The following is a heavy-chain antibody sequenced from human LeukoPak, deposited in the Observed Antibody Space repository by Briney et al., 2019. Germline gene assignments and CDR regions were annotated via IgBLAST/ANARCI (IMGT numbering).Heavy chain of an antibody. CDR2: ISGSGGST. CDR1: GFTFSSYA. V-gene: IGHV3-23*01. CDR3: ARDASLYYVDH. Sequence: GGSLRLSCAASGFTFSSYAMSWVRQAPGKGLEWVSAISGSGGSTYYADSVKGRFTISRDNAKKTLYLEMNSLTAEDTAIYYCARDASLYYVDHWGQGTLVTVSS. J-gene: IGHJ4*02.